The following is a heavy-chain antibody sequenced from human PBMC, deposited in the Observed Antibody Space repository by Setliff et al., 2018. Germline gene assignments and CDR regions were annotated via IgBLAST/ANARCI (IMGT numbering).Heavy chain of an antibody. CDR2: IYHSGST. Sequence: SETLSLSCAVYGGSFSGYHWSWIRQAPGKGLEWIGSIYHSGSTYFNPSLKSRVTMTRDTSTSTVYMELNSLTSDDTAVYYCARAGLAAAGRKGVFDHWGQGTLVTVSS. CDR1: GGSFSGYH. D-gene: IGHD6-25*01. J-gene: IGHJ4*02. CDR3: ARAGLAAAGRKGVFDH. V-gene: IGHV4-34*10.